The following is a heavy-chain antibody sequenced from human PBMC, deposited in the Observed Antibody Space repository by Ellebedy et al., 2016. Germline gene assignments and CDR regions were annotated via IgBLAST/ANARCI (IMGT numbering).Heavy chain of an antibody. V-gene: IGHV4-34*01. J-gene: IGHJ4*02. Sequence: SETLSLTXAVYGGSFSGYYWSWIRQPPGKGLEWIGTIYYSGSTYYNPSLKSRVTISVDTSKNQFSLKLSSVTAADTAVYYCARASYSISGWYLDYWGQGTLVAVSS. CDR1: GGSFSGYY. CDR3: ARASYSISGWYLDY. CDR2: IYYSGST. D-gene: IGHD6-19*01.